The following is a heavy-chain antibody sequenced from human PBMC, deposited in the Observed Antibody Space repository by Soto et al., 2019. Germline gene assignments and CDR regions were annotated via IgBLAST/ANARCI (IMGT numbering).Heavy chain of an antibody. V-gene: IGHV1-18*01. CDR2: ISAYNGNT. J-gene: IGHJ6*02. Sequence: QVQLVQSGAEVKKPGASVKVSCKASGYTFTSYGISWVRQAPGQGLEWMGWISAYNGNTNYAQKLQGRVTMTTDTPTSTAYMELRTRRSDDTPVYYCARAGSIFYSYGMDVWGQGTTVTVSS. CDR3: ARAGSIFYSYGMDV. D-gene: IGHD6-13*01. CDR1: GYTFTSYG.